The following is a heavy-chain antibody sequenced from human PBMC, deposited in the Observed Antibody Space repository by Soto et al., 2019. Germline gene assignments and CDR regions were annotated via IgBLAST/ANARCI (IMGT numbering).Heavy chain of an antibody. J-gene: IGHJ6*02. CDR3: ARDVVAGTHHYGMDV. Sequence: GGSLKISCAASGFTFDDYGMSWVRQAPGKGLERGSGINWNSGSTGYADTVKGRFTISRDNAKNSLYLQMNSLRAEDTALYYCARDVVAGTHHYGMDVWGQGTTVTVSS. D-gene: IGHD6-19*01. CDR2: INWNSGST. CDR1: GFTFDDYG. V-gene: IGHV3-20*04.